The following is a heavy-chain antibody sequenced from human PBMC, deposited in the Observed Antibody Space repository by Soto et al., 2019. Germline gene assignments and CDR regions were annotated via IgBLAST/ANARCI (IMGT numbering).Heavy chain of an antibody. Sequence: EVQLLESGGGLVQPGGSLRLSCAASGFTFSTYAMSWVRQAPGKGLEWVSAISGSGSTTYYTDSVKGRFTISRDNSDNTQYHKMNSRRAEDTAVYYCAKEVRLSSYWGQGTLVTVSS. J-gene: IGHJ4*02. D-gene: IGHD1-1*01. CDR2: ISGSGSTT. CDR1: GFTFSTYA. V-gene: IGHV3-23*01. CDR3: AKEVRLSSY.